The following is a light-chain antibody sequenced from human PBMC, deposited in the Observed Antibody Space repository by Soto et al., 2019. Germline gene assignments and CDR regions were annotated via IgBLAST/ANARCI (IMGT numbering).Light chain of an antibody. Sequence: DIQMTQSPSSLSASVGDRVTITCQASQDISNYLNWYQQKTGKAPKLLIYDASNLETGVPSRFSGSGSGTDFTFNTRSLQPEDIATYYCKKYDNLQLTFGGGATVDIK. V-gene: IGKV1-33*01. CDR1: QDISNY. CDR3: KKYDNLQLT. J-gene: IGKJ4*01. CDR2: DAS.